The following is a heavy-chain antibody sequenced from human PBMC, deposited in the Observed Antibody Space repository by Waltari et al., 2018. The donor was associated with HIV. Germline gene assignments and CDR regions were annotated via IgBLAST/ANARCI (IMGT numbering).Heavy chain of an antibody. CDR2: IKDDGSEK. D-gene: IGHD1-26*01. Sequence: EVQLMESGGGLVQSGGSLRLSCAASGFTFTNYWMSWVRQTPGKGLGGVAYIKDDGSEKYYIGSVKGRFTISRDNAKNSMFLQMNSLRAEDTAVYYCARIGTFPHNYAIDFWGQGTTVTVSS. CDR3: ARIGTFPHNYAIDF. V-gene: IGHV3-7*01. CDR1: GFTFTNYW. J-gene: IGHJ6*02.